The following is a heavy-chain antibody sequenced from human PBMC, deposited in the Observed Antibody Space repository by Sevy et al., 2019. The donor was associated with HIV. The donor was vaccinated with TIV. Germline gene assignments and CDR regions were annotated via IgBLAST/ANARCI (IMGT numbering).Heavy chain of an antibody. CDR2: IKSKTDGGTT. CDR3: TTDTGISDYDFWSGRDDTFDN. J-gene: IGHJ3*02. Sequence: GGSLRLSCAASGFTFSNAWMSWVRQAPGKGLEWVGRIKSKTDGGTTDYAAPVKDRLTISKDESKNTLYQQMNSLKTEDTAVYYCTTDTGISDYDFWSGRDDTFDNWGQGTMVTVSS. D-gene: IGHD3-3*01. V-gene: IGHV3-15*01. CDR1: GFTFSNAW.